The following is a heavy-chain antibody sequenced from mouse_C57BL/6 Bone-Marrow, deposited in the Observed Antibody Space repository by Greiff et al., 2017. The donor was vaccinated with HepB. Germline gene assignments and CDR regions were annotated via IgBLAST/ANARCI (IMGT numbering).Heavy chain of an antibody. V-gene: IGHV5-6*01. CDR2: ISSGGSYT. Sequence: EVKLVESGGDLVKPGGSLKLSCAGSGFTFSSYGMSWVRQTPDKRLEWVATISSGGSYTYYPDSVKGRFTISRDNAKNTLYLQMSSLKSEDTAMYYCARLLNYWGQGTTLTVSS. CDR1: GFTFSSYG. J-gene: IGHJ2*01. CDR3: ARLLNY.